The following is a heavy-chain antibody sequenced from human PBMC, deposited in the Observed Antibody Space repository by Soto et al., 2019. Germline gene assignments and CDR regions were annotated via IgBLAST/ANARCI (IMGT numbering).Heavy chain of an antibody. V-gene: IGHV1-69*13. D-gene: IGHD3-10*01. J-gene: IGHJ6*04. CDR2: IIPIFGTA. Sequence: SVKVSFKASGGTFSSYAISWVRQAPGQGLEWMGGIIPIFGTANYAQKFQGRVTITADESTSTAYMELSSLRSEDTAVYYCASRITIEFDYDGTAVWGKGTTDTVSS. CDR3: ASRITIEFDYDGTAV. CDR1: GGTFSSYA.